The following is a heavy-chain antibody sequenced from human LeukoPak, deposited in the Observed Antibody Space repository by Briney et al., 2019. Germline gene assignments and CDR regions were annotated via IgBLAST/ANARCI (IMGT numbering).Heavy chain of an antibody. D-gene: IGHD2-2*01. J-gene: IGHJ4*02. V-gene: IGHV1-18*04. Sequence: ASVKVSCTASGYTFTSYGISWVRQAPGQGLEWMGWISAYNGNTNYAQKLQGRVTMTTDTSTSTAYMELRSLRSDDTAVYYCARLIVVVPAATGDDYWGQGTLVSVSS. CDR1: GYTFTSYG. CDR2: ISAYNGNT. CDR3: ARLIVVVPAATGDDY.